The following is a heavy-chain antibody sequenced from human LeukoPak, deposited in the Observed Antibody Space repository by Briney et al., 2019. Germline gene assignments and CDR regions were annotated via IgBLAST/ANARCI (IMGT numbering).Heavy chain of an antibody. CDR3: ARGGDIVVVVAAFYGMDV. J-gene: IGHJ6*02. CDR1: GGSISSYY. CDR2: INHSGST. D-gene: IGHD2-15*01. V-gene: IGHV4-34*01. Sequence: SETLSLTCTVSGGSISSYYWSWIRQPPGKGLEWIGEINHSGSTNYNPSLKSRVTISVDTSKNQFSLKLSSVTAADTAVYYCARGGDIVVVVAAFYGMDVWGQGTTVTVSS.